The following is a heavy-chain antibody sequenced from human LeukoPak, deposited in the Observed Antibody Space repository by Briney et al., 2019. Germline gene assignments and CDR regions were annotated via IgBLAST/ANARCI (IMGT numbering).Heavy chain of an antibody. CDR3: AGGSRWPGLSY. CDR2: IYTAGST. V-gene: IGHV3-53*01. CDR1: GXTVSGNY. D-gene: IGHD6-13*01. J-gene: IGHJ4*02. Sequence: GGSLRLSCXASGXTVSGNYMSWVRQAPGKGLEWVSVIYTAGSTYNADSVKGRFTISRDKSKNTLYLQMNTLRAEDTAVYFCAGGSRWPGLSYWGQGTLLTVSS.